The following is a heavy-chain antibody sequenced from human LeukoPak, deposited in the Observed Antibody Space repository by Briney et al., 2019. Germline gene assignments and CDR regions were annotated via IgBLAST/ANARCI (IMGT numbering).Heavy chain of an antibody. CDR2: ISTSSSYI. Sequence: AGGSLRLSCAASGFTFSTYYMNWVRQAPGKGLEWVSSISTSSSYIYYADAVKGRFTISRDNAKNSLYLQINSLRAEDTAVYYCARVGLDRRRYSGYEAFDYWGQGTLVTVSS. J-gene: IGHJ4*02. CDR3: ARVGLDRRRYSGYEAFDY. D-gene: IGHD5-12*01. CDR1: GFTFSTYY. V-gene: IGHV3-21*01.